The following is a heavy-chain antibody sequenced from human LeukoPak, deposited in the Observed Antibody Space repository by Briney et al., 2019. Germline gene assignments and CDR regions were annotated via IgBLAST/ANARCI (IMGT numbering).Heavy chain of an antibody. CDR3: ASLTFPYSSGWYPGNWFDP. V-gene: IGHV4-39*01. D-gene: IGHD6-19*01. Sequence: PSETLSLTCTVSGGSISSSSYYWGWIRQPPGKGLEWIGSIYYSGSTYYNPSLKSRVTISVDTSKNQFSLKLSSVTAADTAVYYCASLTFPYSSGWYPGNWFDPWGQGTLVTVSS. J-gene: IGHJ5*02. CDR2: IYYSGST. CDR1: GGSISSSSYY.